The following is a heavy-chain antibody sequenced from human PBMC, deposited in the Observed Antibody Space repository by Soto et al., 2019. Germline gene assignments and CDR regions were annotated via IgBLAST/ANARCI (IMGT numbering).Heavy chain of an antibody. CDR3: AKDLGRSTDAYYYYYGMDV. J-gene: IGHJ6*02. CDR1: GFPFSSYA. D-gene: IGHD1-1*01. CDR2: ISGSGGST. V-gene: IGHV3-23*01. Sequence: GGSLRLSCADSGFPFSSYAMSWVRQAPEKGLEWVSAISGSGGSTYYADSVKGRFTISRDNSKNTLYLQMNSLRAEDTAVYYSAKDLGRSTDAYYYYYGMDVWGQGTTVTVSS.